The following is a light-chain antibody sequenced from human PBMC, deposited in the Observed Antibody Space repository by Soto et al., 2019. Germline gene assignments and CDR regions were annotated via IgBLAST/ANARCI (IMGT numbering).Light chain of an antibody. V-gene: IGKV1-5*03. J-gene: IGKJ1*01. CDR1: QSISSW. CDR2: KAS. CDR3: QQYNSHPWT. Sequence: DLQMTQAPSTLSASVGVRVTITCRASQSISSWLAWYQQKPGKAHKLLIYKASSLESGVPSRFSGSGSGTEFTLTISSLQPDDFATYYCQQYNSHPWTFGQGTKVEIK.